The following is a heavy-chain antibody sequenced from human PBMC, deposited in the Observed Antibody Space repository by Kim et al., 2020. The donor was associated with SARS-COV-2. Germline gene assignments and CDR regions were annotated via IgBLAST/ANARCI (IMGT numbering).Heavy chain of an antibody. CDR2: VSGNDDST. CDR1: GFTFSNYA. CDR3: AKSVSSSLYHYYGLGV. J-gene: IGHJ6*02. V-gene: IGHV3-23*01. Sequence: GGSLRLSCAASGFTFSNYAMNWVRQAPGKGLEWVSAIGGSGLEWVSRVSGNDDSTYYADSVKGRFTISRDNSKNTLYLQMNSLRAEDTAVYYCAKSVSSSLYHYYGLGVWGQGTPVTVSS. D-gene: IGHD6-6*01.